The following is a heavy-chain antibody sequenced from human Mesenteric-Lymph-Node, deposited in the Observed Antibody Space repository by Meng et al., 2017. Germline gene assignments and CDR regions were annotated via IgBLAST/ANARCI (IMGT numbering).Heavy chain of an antibody. J-gene: IGHJ4*02. CDR2: ISSSGSTM. V-gene: IGHV3-11*04. Sequence: GESLKISCAASGFTFSDYYMSWIRQAPGKGLEWISYISSSGSTMYYADSVKGRFTISRDNAKNSLFLQMNSLRAEDTAVYFCTRDPGWGSLDYWGQGTLVTVSS. D-gene: IGHD7-27*01. CDR1: GFTFSDYY. CDR3: TRDPGWGSLDY.